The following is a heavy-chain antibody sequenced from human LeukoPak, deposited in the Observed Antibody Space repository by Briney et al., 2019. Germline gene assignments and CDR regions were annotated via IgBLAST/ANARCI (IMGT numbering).Heavy chain of an antibody. V-gene: IGHV4-4*07. CDR1: GGSISSYY. D-gene: IGHD2-2*01. CDR3: ARSGTSPRNFDY. J-gene: IGHJ4*02. CDR2: IYTSGSN. Sequence: PSETLSLTCTVSGGSISSYYWSWIRQPAGKGLEWIGRIYTSGSNNYNPSLKSRVTMSVEKSRNHFSLKLSSVTAADTAVYYCARSGTSPRNFDYWGQGTLVTVSS.